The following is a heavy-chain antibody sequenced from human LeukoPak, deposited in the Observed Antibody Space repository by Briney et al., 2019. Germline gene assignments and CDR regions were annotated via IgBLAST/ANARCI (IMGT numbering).Heavy chain of an antibody. Sequence: PGGSLRLSCAASGFTFSSYGMHWVRQAPGKGLEWVAVIWYDGSNKYYADSVKGRFTISRDNSKNTLYLQMNSLRAEDTAVYYCAKVPTRGYSGYGLDYWGQGTLVTVSS. J-gene: IGHJ4*02. D-gene: IGHD5-12*01. CDR3: AKVPTRGYSGYGLDY. V-gene: IGHV3-33*06. CDR1: GFTFSSYG. CDR2: IWYDGSNK.